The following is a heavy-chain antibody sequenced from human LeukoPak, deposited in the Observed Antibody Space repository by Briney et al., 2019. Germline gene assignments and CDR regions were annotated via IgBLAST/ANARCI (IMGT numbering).Heavy chain of an antibody. J-gene: IGHJ4*02. V-gene: IGHV3-23*01. CDR2: ISGRGGNT. D-gene: IGHD3-22*01. CDR3: AKDLNRVTLTGMAPGRGIDY. CDR1: GFTFSSYA. Sequence: GGSLRLSCAASGFTFSSYAMSWVRQAPGKGLEGVSGISGRGGNTYSADSVKGRFTISRDNSKNTLYLQMNSLRADDTDIYYCAKDLNRVTLTGMAPGRGIDYWGQGVLVTVSS.